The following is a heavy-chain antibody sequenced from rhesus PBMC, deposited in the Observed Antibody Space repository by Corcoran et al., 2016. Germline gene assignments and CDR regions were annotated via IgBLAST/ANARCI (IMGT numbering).Heavy chain of an antibody. Sequence: QVQLQESGPGVVKPSETLSLTCAVSGGSISGYYLWSWIRQPPGKELEWIGYIYGGSGSTSYNPFLKGRVIISIDTSKNPFSLKLSSVTAADTAVYYCARDRGYSNYGDYWGQGVLVTVSS. D-gene: IGHD4-23*01. CDR2: IYGGSGST. CDR1: GGSISGYYL. V-gene: IGHV4S7*01. CDR3: ARDRGYSNYGDY. J-gene: IGHJ4*01.